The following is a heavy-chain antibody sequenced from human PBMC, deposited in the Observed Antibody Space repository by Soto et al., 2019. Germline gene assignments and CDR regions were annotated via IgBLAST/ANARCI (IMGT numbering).Heavy chain of an antibody. J-gene: IGHJ3*02. CDR2: INHSGST. V-gene: IGHV4-34*01. D-gene: IGHD3-10*01. CDR1: GGSFSRYY. Sequence: PSETLSLTCAVSGGSFSRYYWSWIRQPPGKGLEWIGEINHSGSTNYNPSLKSRVTISVDTSKNQFSLKLSSVTAADTAVYYCARTAYYGSGSFGRAFDIWGQGTMVTVSS. CDR3: ARTAYYGSGSFGRAFDI.